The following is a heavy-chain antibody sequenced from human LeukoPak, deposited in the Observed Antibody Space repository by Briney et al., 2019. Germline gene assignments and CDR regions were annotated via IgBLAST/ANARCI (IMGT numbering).Heavy chain of an antibody. D-gene: IGHD2-2*01. CDR1: GGSFSGYY. CDR2: INHSGST. J-gene: IGHJ5*02. V-gene: IGHV4-34*01. Sequence: SETLSLTCAVYGGSFSGYYWSWIRQPPGKGLERIGEINHSGSTNYNPSLKSRVTISVDTSKNQFSLKLSSVTAADTAVYYCARVGVVVPAAPPNWFDPWGQGTLVTVSS. CDR3: ARVGVVVPAAPPNWFDP.